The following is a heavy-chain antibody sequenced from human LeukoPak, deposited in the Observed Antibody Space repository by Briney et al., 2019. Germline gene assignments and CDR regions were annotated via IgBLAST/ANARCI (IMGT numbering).Heavy chain of an antibody. CDR1: GFTVSSNY. CDR3: ARQPSTKYYYDSSGDPIGDY. Sequence: GGPLRLSCAASGFTVSSNYMSWVRQAPGKGLEWVSVTYSGGSTYYADSVKGRFTISRDNSKNTLYLQMNSLRAEDTAVYYCARQPSTKYYYDSSGDPIGDYWGQGTLVTVSS. D-gene: IGHD3-22*01. J-gene: IGHJ4*02. V-gene: IGHV3-53*01. CDR2: TYSGGST.